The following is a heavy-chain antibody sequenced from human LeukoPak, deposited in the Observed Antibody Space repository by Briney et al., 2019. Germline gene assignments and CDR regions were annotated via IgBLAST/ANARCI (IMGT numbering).Heavy chain of an antibody. J-gene: IGHJ5*02. CDR2: ISAYNGNT. V-gene: IGHV1-18*01. D-gene: IGHD6-13*01. CDR1: GYTFTSYG. CDR3: ARDRQQLVQTNWFDP. Sequence: ASVTVSCTASGYTFTSYGISWVRQAPGQGLEWMGWISAYNGNTNYAQKLQGRVTMTTDTSTSTAYMELRSLRSDDTAVYYCARDRQQLVQTNWFDPWGQGTLVTVSS.